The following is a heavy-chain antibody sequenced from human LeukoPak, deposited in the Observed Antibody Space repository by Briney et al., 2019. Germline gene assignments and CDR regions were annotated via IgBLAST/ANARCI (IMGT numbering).Heavy chain of an antibody. CDR3: ARVCSSTSCYSRSIDY. V-gene: IGHV1-69*01. CDR1: GGTFSSYA. Sequence: ASVKVSCKASGGTFSSYAISWVRQAPGQGLEWMGGIIPIFGTANYAQKFQGRVTITADESTSTAYMELSSLRSDDTAVYYCARVCSSTSCYSRSIDYWGQGTLVTVSS. J-gene: IGHJ4*02. D-gene: IGHD2-2*01. CDR2: IIPIFGTA.